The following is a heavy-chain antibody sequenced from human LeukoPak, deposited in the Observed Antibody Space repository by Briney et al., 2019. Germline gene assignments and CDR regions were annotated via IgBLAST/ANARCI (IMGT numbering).Heavy chain of an antibody. V-gene: IGHV4-59*08. D-gene: IGHD3-10*01. Sequence: PSETLSLTCTVSGGSITSYYWSWIRQPPGKGLEWIWYIYFSGSTNYNPSLKSRVTISVDTSKNQFSLKLSSVTAADTAFYYCARHVLFWFGPTGMDVWGQGTTVTVSS. CDR1: GGSITSYY. CDR2: IYFSGST. J-gene: IGHJ6*02. CDR3: ARHVLFWFGPTGMDV.